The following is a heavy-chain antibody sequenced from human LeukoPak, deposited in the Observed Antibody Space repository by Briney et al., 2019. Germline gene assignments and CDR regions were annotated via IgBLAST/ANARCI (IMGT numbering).Heavy chain of an antibody. D-gene: IGHD5-24*01. CDR2: INGDGSST. V-gene: IGHV3-74*01. Sequence: GGSLRLSCAASGFTFSSYWMHWVRQAPGKGLVWVSRINGDGSSTSYADSVKGRFTISRDNAKNTPYLQMNSLRAEDTAVYYCARARDGYNSSRAGDYWGQGTLVTVSS. J-gene: IGHJ4*02. CDR3: ARARDGYNSSRAGDY. CDR1: GFTFSSYW.